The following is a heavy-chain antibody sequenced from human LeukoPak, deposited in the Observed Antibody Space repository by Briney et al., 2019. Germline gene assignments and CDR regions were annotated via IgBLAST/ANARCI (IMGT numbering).Heavy chain of an antibody. D-gene: IGHD3-3*01. V-gene: IGHV4-4*02. Sequence: PSGTLSLTCGVFGGSISSNNWWSWVRQPPGKGLEWIGEIYHSGSTNYNPSLKSRVTISIDKSKNQFSLKLSSVTAADTAVYYCARESVGNSGYYMTRSFDYWGQGTLVTVSS. CDR2: IYHSGST. J-gene: IGHJ4*02. CDR1: GGSISSNNW. CDR3: ARESVGNSGYYMTRSFDY.